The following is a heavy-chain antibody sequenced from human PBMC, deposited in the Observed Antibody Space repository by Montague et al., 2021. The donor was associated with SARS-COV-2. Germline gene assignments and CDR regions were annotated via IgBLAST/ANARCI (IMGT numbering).Heavy chain of an antibody. CDR1: GASVTSES. J-gene: IGHJ3*01. CDR3: AREREGSDIFDL. Sequence: SETLSLTCSVSGASVTSESWGWIRQTPGKGLEWIAYIYDTGIIDYHPSLRSRTTIVVDTSKNQLSLKLTSVSAAGTAVYFCAREREGSDIFDLWGQGTMVTVSS. CDR2: IYDTGII. V-gene: IGHV4-59*02. D-gene: IGHD2-21*01.